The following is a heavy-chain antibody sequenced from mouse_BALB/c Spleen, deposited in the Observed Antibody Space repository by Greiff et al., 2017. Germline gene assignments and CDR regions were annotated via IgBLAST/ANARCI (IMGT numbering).Heavy chain of an antibody. J-gene: IGHJ4*01. CDR1: GFTFSSYT. CDR2: ISNGGGST. D-gene: IGHD2-3*01. CDR3: ARHLIYDGYPAMDY. Sequence: EVKVVESGGGLVQPGGSLKLSCAASGFTFSSYTMSWVRQTPEKRLEWVAYISNGGGSTYYPDTVKGRFTISRDNAKNTLYLQMSSLKSEDTAMYYCARHLIYDGYPAMDYWGQGTSVTVSS. V-gene: IGHV5-12-2*01.